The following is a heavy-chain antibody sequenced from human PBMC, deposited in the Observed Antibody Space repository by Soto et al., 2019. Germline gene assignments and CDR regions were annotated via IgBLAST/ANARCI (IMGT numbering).Heavy chain of an antibody. CDR2: IYHSGST. CDR3: AGVRGPYCGGECYPPTPNWFDP. D-gene: IGHD2-21*01. CDR1: GGSISSGGYS. J-gene: IGHJ5*02. Sequence: QLQLQESGSGLVKPSQTLSLTCAVSGGSISSGGYSWSWIRQPPGKGLEWIGYIYHSGSTYYNPSLKSRVTISVYRSKKQFSLKLRSVTAADSDVYYCAGVRGPYCGGECYPPTPNWFDPWGQGTLVTVSS. V-gene: IGHV4-30-2*01.